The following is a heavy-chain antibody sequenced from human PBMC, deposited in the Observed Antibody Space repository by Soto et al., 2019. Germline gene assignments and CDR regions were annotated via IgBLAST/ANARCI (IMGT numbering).Heavy chain of an antibody. Sequence: QVQLVQSGAEVKKPGSSVKVSCKASGGTFSSYAISWVRQAPGQGLEWMGGIIPIFGTANYAQKFQGRVTITADESTSTAYMELSSLRSEDTAVYYCASGSLGELSLPPLYYFDYWGQGTLVTVSS. CDR1: GGTFSSYA. CDR3: ASGSLGELSLPPLYYFDY. CDR2: IIPIFGTA. J-gene: IGHJ4*02. D-gene: IGHD3-16*02. V-gene: IGHV1-69*01.